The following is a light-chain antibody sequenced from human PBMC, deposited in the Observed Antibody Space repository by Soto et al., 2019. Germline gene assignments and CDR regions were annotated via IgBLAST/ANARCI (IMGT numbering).Light chain of an antibody. CDR1: QSIGTW. Sequence: DIQMTQSPSTLSASVGDRVTITCRASQSIGTWLAWYQQKPGKAPKLLIYRASSLESGVPPRFSGSGSGSEFTLTISSLQPDDFATYYCQHYDTYSRTFGPGTEVDIK. CDR3: QHYDTYSRT. V-gene: IGKV1-5*03. CDR2: RAS. J-gene: IGKJ3*01.